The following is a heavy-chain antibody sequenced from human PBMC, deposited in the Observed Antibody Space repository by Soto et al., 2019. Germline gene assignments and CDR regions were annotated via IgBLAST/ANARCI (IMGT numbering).Heavy chain of an antibody. J-gene: IGHJ5*02. CDR1: GGSISSYY. Sequence: SETLSLTCTVSGGSISSYYWNWIRQPPGKGLEWIGYIHYSGSTNYNPSLKSRVTISVDKSKNQFSLKPSSVTAADTAVYYCATGRFSAMVRGVIMFDPWGQGTLVTVSS. CDR3: ATGRFSAMVRGVIMFDP. CDR2: IHYSGST. V-gene: IGHV4-59*01. D-gene: IGHD3-10*01.